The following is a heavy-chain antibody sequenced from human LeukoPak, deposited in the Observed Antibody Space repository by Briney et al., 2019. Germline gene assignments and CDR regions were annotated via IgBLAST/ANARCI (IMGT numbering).Heavy chain of an antibody. J-gene: IGHJ3*02. CDR1: GFTFSSYE. Sequence: GGSLRLSCSVSGFTFSSYEMNWVRQAPGKGLEWVSYITSSGRSIYYADSVKGRFTISRENAKNSLYLQMNSLRAEDTAVYYCARERLNAFDIWGQGTMVTVSS. D-gene: IGHD6-19*01. V-gene: IGHV3-48*03. CDR2: ITSSGRSI. CDR3: ARERLNAFDI.